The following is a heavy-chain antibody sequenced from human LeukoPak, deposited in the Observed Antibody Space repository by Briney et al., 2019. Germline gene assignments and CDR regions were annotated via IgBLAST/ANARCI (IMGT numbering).Heavy chain of an antibody. Sequence: GGSLRLSCAASGFTFSSYGMSWVRQAPGKGLEWVSAISGSGGSTYYADSVKGRFTISRDNSKNTLYLQMNSLRAEDTAVYYCAKMGGRVVVPAAMSGEKDYYYYYMDVWGKGTTVTISS. CDR3: AKMGGRVVVPAAMSGEKDYYYYYMDV. CDR2: ISGSGGST. J-gene: IGHJ6*03. V-gene: IGHV3-23*01. D-gene: IGHD2-2*01. CDR1: GFTFSSYG.